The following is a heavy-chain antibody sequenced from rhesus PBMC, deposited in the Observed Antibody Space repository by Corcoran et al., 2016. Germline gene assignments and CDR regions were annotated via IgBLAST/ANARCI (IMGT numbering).Heavy chain of an antibody. V-gene: IGHV3-54*02. CDR1: GFTFNIFG. J-gene: IGHJ4*01. CDR3: TRFDY. Sequence: EVQLVESGRGLVQPGGSLRLPCECSGFTFNIFGLPGVRQAPGKGLEWVAVISSDGSTKYLADSVKDRFTISRDNSNNMVYLQMNNLKLEDTAVYYCTRFDYWGQGVVVTVSS. CDR2: ISSDGSTK.